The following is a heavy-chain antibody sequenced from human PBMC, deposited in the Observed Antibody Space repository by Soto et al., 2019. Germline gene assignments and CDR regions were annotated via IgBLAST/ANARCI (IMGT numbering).Heavy chain of an antibody. J-gene: IGHJ3*02. V-gene: IGHV4-34*01. CDR3: ARMRVSTRYCSGGSSRSDASDI. CDR2: INHSGST. Sequence: SETLSLTCAVYGGSFSGYYWSWIRQPPGKGLEWIGEINHSGSTNYNPSLKSRVTISVDTSKNQFSLKLSSVTAADTAVYYCARMRVSTRYCSGGSSRSDASDIWGQGTMVTVSS. D-gene: IGHD2-15*01. CDR1: GGSFSGYY.